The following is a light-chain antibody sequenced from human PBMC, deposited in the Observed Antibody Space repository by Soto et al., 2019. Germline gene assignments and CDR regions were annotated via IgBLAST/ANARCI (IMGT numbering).Light chain of an antibody. J-gene: IGKJ5*01. V-gene: IGKV1-39*01. CDR3: QQSYSTPIT. CDR2: AAS. Sequence: DLPMTQPPTSLSASVGDRVTITCRASQSISSYLNWYQQKQGKAPKLLIYAASSLQSGVPSRFSGSGSGTDFTITISSLKPEDVETDDGQQSYSTPITFGQGTRLEIK. CDR1: QSISSY.